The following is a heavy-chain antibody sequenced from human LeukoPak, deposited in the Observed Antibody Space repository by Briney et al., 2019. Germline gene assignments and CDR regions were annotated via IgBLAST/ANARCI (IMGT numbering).Heavy chain of an antibody. CDR2: AQGDGRLQ. J-gene: IGHJ4*02. D-gene: IGHD3-22*01. V-gene: IGHV3-30*02. Sequence: GSLRLSCAASGFSFSTYGMHWVRQAPGKGLEWVAAAQGDGRLQYYADSVKGRFTISKDISKSTLYVQMNSLRAEDTAVYYCATGGGFYYGHWGQGTLVTVSS. CDR3: ATGGGFYYGH. CDR1: GFSFSTYG.